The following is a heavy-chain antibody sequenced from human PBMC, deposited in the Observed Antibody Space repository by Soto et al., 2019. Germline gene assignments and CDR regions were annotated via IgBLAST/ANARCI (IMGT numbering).Heavy chain of an antibody. V-gene: IGHV1-2*02. CDR3: AKDLTRQRAYWLDP. J-gene: IGHJ5*02. CDR1: GFSFTGYY. CDR2: INAHSGGT. Sequence: ASVKVSCKASGFSFTGYYIHWLRQAPGQGLEWMGGINAHSGGTEYAQKFQGRVTLTRDTSISTGYTTLSSRRSDDTATYYWAKDLTRQRAYWLDPWGQGTQVT. D-gene: IGHD3-16*01.